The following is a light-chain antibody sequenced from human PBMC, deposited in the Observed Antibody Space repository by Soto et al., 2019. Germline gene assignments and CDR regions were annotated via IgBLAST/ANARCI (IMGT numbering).Light chain of an antibody. CDR2: DVS. J-gene: IGKJ2*01. CDR3: HQRSHWPQVYT. CDR1: QSVTRY. V-gene: IGKV3-11*01. Sequence: DIVLTHSPATLSLSPGDRATLSCRASQSVTRYLAWYQQKPGQAPRLLIYDVSSMPTGIPARFSGSGSGTDFTLTISRLVPEDLADDFCHQRSHWPQVYTVRQGPKLGIK.